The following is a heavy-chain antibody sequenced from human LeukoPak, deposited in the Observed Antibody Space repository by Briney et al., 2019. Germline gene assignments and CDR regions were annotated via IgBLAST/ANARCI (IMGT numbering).Heavy chain of an antibody. CDR1: GFTFSSYS. V-gene: IGHV3-21*01. CDR3: ARDPYSGYANWYFDL. D-gene: IGHD5-12*01. Sequence: GGSLRLSCAASGFTFSSYSMNWVRHAPGKGLEWVSSISSSSSYIYYADSVKGRFTISRDNAKISLYLQMNSLRAEDTAVYYCARDPYSGYANWYFDLWGRGTLVTVPS. J-gene: IGHJ2*01. CDR2: ISSSSSYI.